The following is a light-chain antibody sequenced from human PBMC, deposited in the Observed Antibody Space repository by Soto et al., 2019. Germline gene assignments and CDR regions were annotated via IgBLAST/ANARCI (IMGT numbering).Light chain of an antibody. Sequence: QSVLTQPASVSGSPGQPITISCTGTSSDVGSYNLVSWYQQHPGKAPKLMIYEGSKRPSGVSNRFSGSKSGNTASLTISGLQAEDEADYYCCSYASRTTAIFGGGTKLTVL. J-gene: IGLJ2*01. V-gene: IGLV2-23*01. CDR1: SSDVGSYNL. CDR3: CSYASRTTAI. CDR2: EGS.